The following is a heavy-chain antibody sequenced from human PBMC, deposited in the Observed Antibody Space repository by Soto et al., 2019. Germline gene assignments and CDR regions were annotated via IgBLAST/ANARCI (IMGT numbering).Heavy chain of an antibody. CDR2: IWYDGSNK. D-gene: IGHD3-22*01. CDR1: GFTFSSYG. Sequence: QVQLVESGGGVVQPGRSLRLSCAASGFTFSSYGMHWVRQAPGKGLEWVAVIWYDGSNKYYADSVKGRFTISRDNSNNTMYLQMNSLRAEDKAVYYCAREPYYDSSGYYYVGYFDYWGQGTLVTVSS. V-gene: IGHV3-33*01. J-gene: IGHJ4*02. CDR3: AREPYYDSSGYYYVGYFDY.